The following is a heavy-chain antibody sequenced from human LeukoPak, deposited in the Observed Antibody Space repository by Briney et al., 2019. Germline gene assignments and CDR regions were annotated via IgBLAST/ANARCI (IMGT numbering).Heavy chain of an antibody. D-gene: IGHD5-18*01. V-gene: IGHV3-53*01. Sequence: GGSLRLSCAASGFTVSSNYMSWVRQAPGKGQEWVSVIYSGGSTYYADSVKGRFTISRDNSKNTLYLQMNSLRAEDTAVYYCASSIHSYGYFDYWGQGTLVTVSS. CDR1: GFTVSSNY. CDR2: IYSGGST. CDR3: ASSIHSYGYFDY. J-gene: IGHJ4*02.